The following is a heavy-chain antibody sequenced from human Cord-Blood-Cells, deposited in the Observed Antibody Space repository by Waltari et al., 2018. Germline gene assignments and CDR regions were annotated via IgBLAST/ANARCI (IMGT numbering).Heavy chain of an antibody. V-gene: IGHV4-34*01. J-gene: IGHJ4*02. CDR1: GGSFSGYY. CDR2: INHSGST. D-gene: IGHD7-27*01. Sequence: QVQLQQWGAGLLKPSETLSLTCAVYGGSFSGYYWSWIRQPPGKGLGWIGEINHSGSTNYNPSLKSRVTISVDTSKNQFSLKLSSVTAADTAVYYCARGPLWGRWYFDYWGQGTLVTVSS. CDR3: ARGPLWGRWYFDY.